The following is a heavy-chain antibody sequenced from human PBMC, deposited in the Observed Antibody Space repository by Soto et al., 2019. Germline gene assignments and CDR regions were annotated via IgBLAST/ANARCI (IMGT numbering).Heavy chain of an antibody. Sequence: PSETLSLTCTVSGGSISSSSYYWGWIRQPPGKGLEWIGSIYYSGSTYYNPSLKSRVTISVDTSKNQFSLKLSSVTAAGTAVYYCARQAGGFDYWGQGTLVTVSS. J-gene: IGHJ4*02. CDR2: IYYSGST. V-gene: IGHV4-39*01. CDR3: ARQAGGFDY. CDR1: GGSISSSSYY. D-gene: IGHD3-16*01.